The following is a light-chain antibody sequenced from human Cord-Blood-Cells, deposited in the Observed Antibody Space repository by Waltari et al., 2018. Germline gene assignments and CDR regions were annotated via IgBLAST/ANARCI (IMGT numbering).Light chain of an antibody. Sequence: DIVLPQSPDSLAVSLGERATINCTSIHSVLYSSNNKNYLAWYQQKPGQPPKLLIYWACTRESGVPYRFSGSGSGTDFTLTISSLQAEDVAVYYWQQYYSTPITFGQGTRLEIK. CDR1: HSVLYSSNNKNY. CDR2: WAC. J-gene: IGKJ5*01. CDR3: QQYYSTPIT. V-gene: IGKV4-1*01.